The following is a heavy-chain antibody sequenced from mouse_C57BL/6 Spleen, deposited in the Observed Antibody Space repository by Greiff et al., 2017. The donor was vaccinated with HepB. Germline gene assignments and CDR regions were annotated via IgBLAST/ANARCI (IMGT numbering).Heavy chain of an antibody. CDR3: ARRLPMDY. J-gene: IGHJ4*01. V-gene: IGHV1-42*01. Sequence: EVKLQQSGPELVKPGASVKISCKASGYSFTGYYMNWVKQSPEKSLEWIGEINPSTGGTTYNQKFKAKATLTVDKSSSTAYMQLKSLTSEDSAVYYCARRLPMDYWGQGTSVTVSS. CDR2: INPSTGGT. CDR1: GYSFTGYY.